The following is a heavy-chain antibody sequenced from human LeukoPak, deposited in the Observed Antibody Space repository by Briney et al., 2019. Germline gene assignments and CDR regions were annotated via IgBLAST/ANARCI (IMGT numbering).Heavy chain of an antibody. Sequence: GGSLRLSCAASGFTVSSNYMSWVRQAPGKGLEWVSTISGSGGITYQMDSVKGRFTISRDNSKNTLYLQMNSLRAEDTAIYYCAKDEYWYSSGWTFDYWGQGTLVTVSS. V-gene: IGHV3-23*01. D-gene: IGHD6-19*01. CDR3: AKDEYWYSSGWTFDY. CDR2: ISGSGGIT. CDR1: GFTVSSNY. J-gene: IGHJ4*02.